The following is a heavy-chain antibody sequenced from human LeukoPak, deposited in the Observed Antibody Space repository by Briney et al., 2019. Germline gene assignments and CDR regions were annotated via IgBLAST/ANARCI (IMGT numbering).Heavy chain of an antibody. J-gene: IGHJ4*02. CDR3: ASCNAKTSLTNFDY. Sequence: SETLSLNCTVAGAPVFNHYWSWIRQPPGKRLEWLGYIYHSGSTYYNPSLKSRVTISVDTSKNQFSLKLSSVTAADTAVYYCASCNAKTSLTNFDYWGQGTLVTVSS. CDR2: IYHSGST. D-gene: IGHD2/OR15-2a*01. CDR1: GAPVFNHY. V-gene: IGHV4-4*08.